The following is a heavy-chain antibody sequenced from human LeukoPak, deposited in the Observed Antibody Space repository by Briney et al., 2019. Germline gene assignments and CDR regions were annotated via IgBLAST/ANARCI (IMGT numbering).Heavy chain of an antibody. Sequence: PGGSLRLSCAASGFTFDDYGMSWVRQAPGKGLEWVSGINWNGGSTGYADSVKGRFTISRDNAKNSLYLQMNSLRAEDTAVYYCAREDSGWSAGDAFDIWGQGTMVTVSS. CDR3: AREDSGWSAGDAFDI. CDR2: INWNGGST. V-gene: IGHV3-20*04. J-gene: IGHJ3*02. CDR1: GFTFDDYG. D-gene: IGHD6-19*01.